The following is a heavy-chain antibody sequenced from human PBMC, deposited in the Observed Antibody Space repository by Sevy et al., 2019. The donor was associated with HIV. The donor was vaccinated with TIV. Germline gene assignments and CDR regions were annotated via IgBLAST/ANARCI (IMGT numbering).Heavy chain of an antibody. CDR3: ATMGQYPQDHYYIYAMDV. Sequence: GGSLRLSCAASGITLSDAWVIWVRQAPGKGLEWVGHINRRTDGGTTDYAAPVKGRFTVSRDDSKDMVFLHMDSLKTEDTGVYFCATMGQYPQDHYYIYAMDVWGQGTTVTVSS. CDR1: GITLSDAW. D-gene: IGHD1-26*01. J-gene: IGHJ6*02. V-gene: IGHV3-15*01. CDR2: INRRTDGGTT.